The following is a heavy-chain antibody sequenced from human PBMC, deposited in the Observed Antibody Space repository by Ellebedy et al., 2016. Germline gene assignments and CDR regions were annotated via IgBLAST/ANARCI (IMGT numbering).Heavy chain of an antibody. CDR1: GGAMTGIHYY. D-gene: IGHD6-19*01. V-gene: IGHV4-39*01. Sequence: SETLSLTCTVSGGAMTGIHYYWGWIRQSPGKGLEWIGSVYYSGSTVYNPSLKRQITMSVDTSKNQFSVHLRSVTAADTAVYYCARNATGWYFDYWGQGALVTVSS. CDR2: VYYSGST. J-gene: IGHJ4*01. CDR3: ARNATGWYFDY.